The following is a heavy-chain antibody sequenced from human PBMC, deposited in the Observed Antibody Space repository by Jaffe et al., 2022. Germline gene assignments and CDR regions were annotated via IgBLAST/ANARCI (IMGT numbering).Heavy chain of an antibody. V-gene: IGHV3-30*02. Sequence: QVQLVESGGGVVQPGGSLRLSCAASGFTFSSYGMHWVRQAPGKGLEWVAFIRYDGSNKYYADSVKGRFTISRDNSKNTLYLQMNSLRAEDTAVYYCAKRGGLGYCSGGSCYPDYWYFDLWGRGTLVTVSS. CDR1: GFTFSSYG. CDR2: IRYDGSNK. D-gene: IGHD2-15*01. CDR3: AKRGGLGYCSGGSCYPDYWYFDL. J-gene: IGHJ2*01.